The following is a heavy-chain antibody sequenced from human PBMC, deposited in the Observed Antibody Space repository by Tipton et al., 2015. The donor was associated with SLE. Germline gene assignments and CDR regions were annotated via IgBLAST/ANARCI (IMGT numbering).Heavy chain of an antibody. CDR3: ARDHPVAGPFDY. V-gene: IGHV4-34*01. Sequence: TLSLTCAVYGESFSGYHWTWIRQPPGQGLEWIGEIADTGSPNYNPSLKSRVTISLDTSKSQFSLILNSLTAADTAVYYCARDHPVAGPFDYWGQGTLVTVSS. J-gene: IGHJ4*02. CDR1: GESFSGYH. D-gene: IGHD6-19*01. CDR2: IADTGSP.